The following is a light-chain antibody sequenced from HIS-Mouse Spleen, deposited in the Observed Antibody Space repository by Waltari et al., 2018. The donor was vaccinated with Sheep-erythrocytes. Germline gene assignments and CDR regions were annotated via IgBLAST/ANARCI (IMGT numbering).Light chain of an antibody. CDR3: CSYAGSYNHV. CDR1: SSDVGGYNY. V-gene: IGLV2-11*01. Sequence: QSALTQPRSVSGSPGQSVTISCTGTSSDVGGYNYGSWYQQHPGKAPKLMIYDVSKRRSGVLDSCSGAKSGNTASLTISGLQAEDEADYYCCSYAGSYNHVFATGTKVTVL. CDR2: DVS. J-gene: IGLJ1*01.